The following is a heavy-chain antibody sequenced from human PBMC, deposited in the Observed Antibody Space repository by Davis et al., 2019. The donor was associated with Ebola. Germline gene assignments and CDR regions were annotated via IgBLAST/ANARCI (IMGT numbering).Heavy chain of an antibody. Sequence: AASVKVSCKASGYSFTDDGISWVRQAPGQGLEWMGWISTYNGNTNYAQKVQGRITMTTDTSTSTAYMELRSLRSDDTAVYYCARPPCTSCSMDVWGQGTTVTVSS. V-gene: IGHV1-18*01. D-gene: IGHD2-2*01. CDR1: GYSFTDDG. J-gene: IGHJ6*02. CDR3: ARPPCTSCSMDV. CDR2: ISTYNGNT.